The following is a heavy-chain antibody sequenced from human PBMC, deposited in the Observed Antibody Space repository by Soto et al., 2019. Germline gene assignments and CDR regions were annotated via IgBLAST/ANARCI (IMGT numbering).Heavy chain of an antibody. V-gene: IGHV2-5*02. CDR1: GFSLSTSGVG. CDR3: AHRRVGIPTFDY. D-gene: IGHD2-2*01. J-gene: IGHJ4*02. Sequence: QITLKESGPTLVKPTQTLTLTCTFSGFSLSTSGVGVGWIRQPPGKALEWLALIYWDDDKRYSPSLTSSLTITKDTSKNPSVLTMTNMDPVDTATYYSAHRRVGIPTFDYWGQGTLVTVSS. CDR2: IYWDDDK.